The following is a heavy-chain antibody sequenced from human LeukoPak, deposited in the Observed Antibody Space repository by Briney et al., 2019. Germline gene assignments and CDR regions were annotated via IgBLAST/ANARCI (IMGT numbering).Heavy chain of an antibody. V-gene: IGHV5-51*01. CDR2: IYPGDSDT. CDR3: ARHRITMVRGVINPYYYYYMDV. CDR1: GYSFTSYW. J-gene: IGHJ6*03. D-gene: IGHD3-10*01. Sequence: GESLKISCKGSGYSFTSYWIGWVRQMPGKGLEWMGIIYPGDSDTRYSPSFQGQVTISADKSISTAYLQWSSLKASDTAMYYCARHRITMVRGVINPYYYYYMDVWGKGTTVTVSS.